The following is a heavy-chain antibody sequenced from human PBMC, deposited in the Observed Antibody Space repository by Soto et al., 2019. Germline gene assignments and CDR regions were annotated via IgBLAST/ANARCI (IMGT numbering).Heavy chain of an antibody. V-gene: IGHV1-2*04. CDR1: GYIFTAYY. CDR3: AWDPAPLDIMTTTALDY. D-gene: IGHD5-12*01. Sequence: QVQLVQSGAEVKKPGASVKVSCKASGYIFTAYYIHWVRQAPGQGLEWMGWINPNSGGTNYAQKVQDWGTRPRDTSINTAYMELRRLKSDDTAVYYCAWDPAPLDIMTTTALDYWGQGTLVTVSS. CDR2: INPNSGGT. J-gene: IGHJ4*02.